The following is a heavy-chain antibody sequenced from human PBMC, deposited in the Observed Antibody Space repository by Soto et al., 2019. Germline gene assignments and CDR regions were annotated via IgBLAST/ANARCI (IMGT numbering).Heavy chain of an antibody. CDR3: AIDAEDVILTGSDNWFDP. CDR1: GYTFTGSY. CDR2: INPNSGGP. J-gene: IGHJ5*02. Sequence: QVQLVQSGAEVKKPGASVKVSCKAYGYTFTGSYMHWVRQAPEQGLEWMGWINPNSGGPNYAQKFQGRGTMNRDTAISTAYMELSSLRSDDTAVYYCAIDAEDVILTGSDNWFDPWVQGTLVTVSS. V-gene: IGHV1-2*02. D-gene: IGHD3-9*01.